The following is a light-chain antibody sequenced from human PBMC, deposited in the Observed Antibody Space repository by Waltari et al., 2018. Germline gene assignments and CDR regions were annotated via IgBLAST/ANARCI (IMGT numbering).Light chain of an antibody. CDR2: ASS. Sequence: AIRLTQSPSSIAAATGDRVPITCRAIQGVGSYLAWYQQKSGRAPKLLLYASSSLGAEVPSRFGGSGSGTDFTLTISCLQSEDFASYFCQQYYSYPVTFGQGTRV. V-gene: IGKV1-8*01. J-gene: IGKJ1*01. CDR3: QQYYSYPVT. CDR1: QGVGSY.